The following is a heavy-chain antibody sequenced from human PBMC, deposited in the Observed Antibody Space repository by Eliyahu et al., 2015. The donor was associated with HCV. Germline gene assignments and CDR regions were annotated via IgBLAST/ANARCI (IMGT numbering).Heavy chain of an antibody. CDR2: IYYSGXT. Sequence: QVQLQESGPGLVKPSETLSLTCNVSGGSISPXHWSWXRXPPGKGLEWIXYIYYSGXTNYNPALKXRVTISIDTSKNQFSLKLSSVTAADTAVYYCARHLGSSGWDDYYYGMDVWGQGTTVTVSS. D-gene: IGHD6-19*01. CDR3: ARHLGSSGWDDYYYGMDV. J-gene: IGHJ6*02. CDR1: GGSISPXH. V-gene: IGHV4-59*08.